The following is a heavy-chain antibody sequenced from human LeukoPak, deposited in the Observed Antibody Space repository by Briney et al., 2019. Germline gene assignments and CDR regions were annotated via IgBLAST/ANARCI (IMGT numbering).Heavy chain of an antibody. CDR2: IYYSGST. V-gene: IGHV4-59*08. CDR3: ARHGSSEIDAFDI. Sequence: SETLSLTCTVSGGSISSYYWSWIRQPPGKGLEWIGYIYYSGSTYYNPSLKSRVTISVDTSKNQFSLKLSSVTAADTAVYYCARHGSSEIDAFDIWGQGTMVTVSS. D-gene: IGHD1-14*01. CDR1: GGSISSYY. J-gene: IGHJ3*02.